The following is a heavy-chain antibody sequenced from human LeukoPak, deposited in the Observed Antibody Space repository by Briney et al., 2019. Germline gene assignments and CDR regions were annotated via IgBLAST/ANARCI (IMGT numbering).Heavy chain of an antibody. Sequence: PSETLSLTCTVSGGSISSYYWSWIRQPPGKGLEWIGYIYYSGSTNYNPSLKSRVTISVDTSKNQFSLKLSSVTAADTAVYYCARRLSGPGIAAAGSGYYFDYWGQGTLVTVPS. J-gene: IGHJ4*02. CDR1: GGSISSYY. CDR3: ARRLSGPGIAAAGSGYYFDY. D-gene: IGHD6-13*01. V-gene: IGHV4-59*08. CDR2: IYYSGST.